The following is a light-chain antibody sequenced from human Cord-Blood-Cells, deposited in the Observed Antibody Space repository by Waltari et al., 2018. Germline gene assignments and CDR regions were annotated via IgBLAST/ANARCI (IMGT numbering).Light chain of an antibody. V-gene: IGLV2-14*01. CDR1: SSDVGGYNY. Sequence: QSALPQPASVSGSPGQSITISCTGTSSDVGGYNYVSWYQQHPGKAPKLMIYDVSNRPSGVSNRFSGSKSGNTASLTISGLQAEDEADYYCSSYTSSSTLNWVFGGGTKLTVL. CDR3: SSYTSSSTLNWV. J-gene: IGLJ3*02. CDR2: DVS.